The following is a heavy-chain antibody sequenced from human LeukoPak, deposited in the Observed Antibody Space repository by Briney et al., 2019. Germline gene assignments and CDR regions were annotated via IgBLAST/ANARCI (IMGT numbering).Heavy chain of an antibody. CDR3: ARRLVGATAD. Sequence: PSETLSLTCAVYGGSFSGYYWSWIRQPPGKGLEWIGEINHSGSTNYNPSLKSRVTISVDTSKNQFSLKLSSVTAADTAVYYCARRLVGATADWGQGTLVTVSS. J-gene: IGHJ4*02. V-gene: IGHV4-34*01. CDR1: GGSFSGYY. D-gene: IGHD1-26*01. CDR2: INHSGST.